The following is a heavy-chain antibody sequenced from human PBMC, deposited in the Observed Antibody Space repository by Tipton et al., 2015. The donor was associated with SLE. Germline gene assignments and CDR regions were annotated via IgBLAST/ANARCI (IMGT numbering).Heavy chain of an antibody. D-gene: IGHD6-13*01. Sequence: LRLSCTVSGGSISSYYWSWIRQPPGKGLEWIGYIYYSGSTNYNPSLKSRVTISVDTAKNQFSLKLSSVTAADTAVYYCARHGLGSWGVYYYHYGMDVWGQGTTVTVSS. J-gene: IGHJ6*02. CDR2: IYYSGST. V-gene: IGHV4-59*08. CDR1: GGSISSYY. CDR3: ARHGLGSWGVYYYHYGMDV.